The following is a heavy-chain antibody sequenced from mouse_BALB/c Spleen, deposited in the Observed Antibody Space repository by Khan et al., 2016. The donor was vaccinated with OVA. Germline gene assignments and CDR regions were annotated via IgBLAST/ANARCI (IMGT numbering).Heavy chain of an antibody. CDR3: ARAGYGGFAY. J-gene: IGHJ3*01. Sequence: EVELVESGGGLVKPGGSLKLSCAASGFTFSDYYMYWVRQTPAKRLEWVATISDGGSYTYYLDSVKGRFTISRDNAKNNLYLQMSSLKSEDTAMYDCARAGYGGFAYWGQGTLVTVSA. CDR2: ISDGGSYT. D-gene: IGHD1-1*02. V-gene: IGHV5-4*02. CDR1: GFTFSDYY.